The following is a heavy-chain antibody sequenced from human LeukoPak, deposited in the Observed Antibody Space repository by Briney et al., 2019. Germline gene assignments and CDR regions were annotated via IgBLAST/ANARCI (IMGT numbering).Heavy chain of an antibody. CDR3: TREYGFMTTVFHAFDI. Sequence: SETLSLTCAVYGGSFSGYYWSWIRQPPGKGLEWIGENNHSGSTNYNPSLKSRVTISVDTSKNQFSLKLSSVTAADTAIYYCTREYGFMTTVFHAFDIWGQGTMVTVSS. V-gene: IGHV4-34*01. CDR2: NNHSGST. CDR1: GGSFSGYY. J-gene: IGHJ3*02. D-gene: IGHD4-17*01.